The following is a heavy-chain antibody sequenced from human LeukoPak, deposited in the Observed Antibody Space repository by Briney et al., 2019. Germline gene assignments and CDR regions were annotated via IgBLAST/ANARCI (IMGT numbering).Heavy chain of an antibody. J-gene: IGHJ4*02. CDR2: IKSKTDGGTT. D-gene: IGHD3-10*01. V-gene: IGHV3-15*01. CDR3: TTAYYYGSGSYYNEYYFDY. Sequence: GSLRLSCAASGFTFSNAWMSWVRQAPGKGLEWVGRIKSKTDGGTTDYAAPVKGRFTISRDDSKNTLYLQMNSLKTEDTAVYYCTTAYYYGSGSYYNEYYFDYWGQGTLVTVSS. CDR1: GFTFSNAW.